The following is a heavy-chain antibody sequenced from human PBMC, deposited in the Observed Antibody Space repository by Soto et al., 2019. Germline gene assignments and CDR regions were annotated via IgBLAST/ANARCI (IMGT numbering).Heavy chain of an antibody. V-gene: IGHV4-30-4*01. J-gene: IGHJ4*02. CDR1: GDSITSGNYY. CDR3: ARHYYDSSAYHFVGLDY. D-gene: IGHD3-22*01. Sequence: PSETLSLTCTVSGDSITSGNYYWSCMRQPPGKGLEWIGYIYYSGSTYSNPSLNGRLTMSVDTSKNQFSLKLSSVTAADTALYYCARHYYDSSAYHFVGLDYWGQGTLVTVS. CDR2: IYYSGST.